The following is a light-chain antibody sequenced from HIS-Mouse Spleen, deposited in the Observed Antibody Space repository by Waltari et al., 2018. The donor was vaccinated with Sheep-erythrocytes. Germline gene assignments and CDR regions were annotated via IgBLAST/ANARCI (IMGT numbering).Light chain of an antibody. CDR3: QAWDSSTYV. V-gene: IGLV3-1*01. CDR1: KLGDKY. CDR2: QDS. J-gene: IGLJ1*01. Sequence: SYELTQPPSVSVSPGQTASITCSGDKLGDKYACWYQQKPGQSPVLVIYQDSKRPSGIPGRVSGSNSGNPATLTISGTAAMEEADYYCQAWDSSTYVFGTGTKVTVL.